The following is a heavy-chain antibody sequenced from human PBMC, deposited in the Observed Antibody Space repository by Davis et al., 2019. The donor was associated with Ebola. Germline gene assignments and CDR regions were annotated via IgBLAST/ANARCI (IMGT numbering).Heavy chain of an antibody. CDR2: IKQDGSEK. D-gene: IGHD6-19*01. J-gene: IGHJ4*02. CDR3: ASNSGWYSGDY. CDR1: GFIFSSYW. V-gene: IGHV3-7*03. Sequence: PGGSLRLSCAASGFIFSSYWMTWVRQAPGKGLEWVANIKQDGSEKYYVDSVKGRFTISRDNAKNSLYLQMNSLRAEDTAVYYCASNSGWYSGDYWGQGTLVTVSS.